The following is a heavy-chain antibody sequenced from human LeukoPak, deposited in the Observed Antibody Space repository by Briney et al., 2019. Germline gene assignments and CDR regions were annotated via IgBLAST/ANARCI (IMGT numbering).Heavy chain of an antibody. CDR3: AKDLGRYSSAFLTRGFDY. Sequence: GGSLRLSCAASGFTFSSYAMSWVRQAPGKGLEWVSAFSGSGGDTYYADSVKGRFTISRDNSKNTLYLQMNSLRAEDTAIYYCAKDLGRYSSAFLTRGFDYWGQGTLVTVSS. CDR2: FSGSGGDT. J-gene: IGHJ4*02. CDR1: GFTFSSYA. D-gene: IGHD6-25*01. V-gene: IGHV3-23*01.